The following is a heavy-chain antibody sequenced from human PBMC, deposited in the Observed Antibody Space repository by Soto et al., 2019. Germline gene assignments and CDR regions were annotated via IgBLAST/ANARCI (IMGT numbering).Heavy chain of an antibody. Sequence: QVQLVQSGAEVKKPGSSVKVSCKASGGTFSSYAISWVRQAPGQGLEWMGGIIPIFGTANYAQKFQGRVTITADESTSTAYMELSSLRSEDTAVYYGARVDVVVVAAPYYYYYGMDVWGQGTTVTVSS. V-gene: IGHV1-69*01. J-gene: IGHJ6*02. CDR2: IIPIFGTA. D-gene: IGHD2-15*01. CDR1: GGTFSSYA. CDR3: ARVDVVVVAAPYYYYYGMDV.